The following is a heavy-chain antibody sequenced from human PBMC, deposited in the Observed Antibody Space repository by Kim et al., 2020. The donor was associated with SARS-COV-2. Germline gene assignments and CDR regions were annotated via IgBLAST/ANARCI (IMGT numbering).Heavy chain of an antibody. D-gene: IGHD2-15*01. CDR3: AGDVRGYCSGGSCQGYYYYGMDV. J-gene: IGHJ6*02. V-gene: IGHV1-46*01. Sequence: ASVKVSCKASGYTFTSYYMHWVRQAPGQGLEWMGIINPSGGSTSYAQKFQGRVTMTRDTSTSTVYMELSSLRSEDTAVYYCAGDVRGYCSGGSCQGYYYYGMDVWGQGTTVTVSS. CDR2: INPSGGST. CDR1: GYTFTSYY.